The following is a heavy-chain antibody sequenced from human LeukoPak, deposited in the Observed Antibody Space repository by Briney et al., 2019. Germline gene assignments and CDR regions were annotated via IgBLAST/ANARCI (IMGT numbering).Heavy chain of an antibody. D-gene: IGHD3-10*01. V-gene: IGHV1-2*02. J-gene: IGHJ6*03. CDR3: ARGGSITMVRGVIHYYMDV. Sequence: ASVKVSCKASGYTFTGYYMHWVRQAPGQGLEWMGWINPNSGGTNYAQKFQGRVTMTRDTSISTAYMELSRLRSDDTAAYYCARGGSITMVRGVIHYYMDVWGKGTTVTISS. CDR2: INPNSGGT. CDR1: GYTFTGYY.